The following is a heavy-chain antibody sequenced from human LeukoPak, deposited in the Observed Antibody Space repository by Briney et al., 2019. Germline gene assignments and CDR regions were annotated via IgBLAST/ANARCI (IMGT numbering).Heavy chain of an antibody. CDR1: GFTVSSNY. CDR2: ISHDGTT. Sequence: GSLRLSCAASGFTVSSNYMSWVRQAPGKGLEWIGEISHDGTTNYNPSLRSRVAMSLDRANNQFSLSLTSVTAADTAVYYCTRENRPFCPFAYWGQGVLVTVSS. V-gene: IGHV4-4*02. J-gene: IGHJ4*02. CDR3: TRENRPFCPFAY. D-gene: IGHD2/OR15-2a*01.